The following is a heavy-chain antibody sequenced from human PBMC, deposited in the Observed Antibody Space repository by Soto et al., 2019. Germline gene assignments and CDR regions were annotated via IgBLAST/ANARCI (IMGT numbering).Heavy chain of an antibody. D-gene: IGHD3-10*02. J-gene: IGHJ6*02. V-gene: IGHV3-30*18. CDR1: GFTFSSYG. CDR3: AKVMSHYYYYGMDV. Sequence: QVQLVESGGGVVQPGRSLRLSCAASGFTFSSYGMHWVRQAPGKGLEWVAVISYDGSNKYYADSVKGRFTISRDNSKNTLYLQMNSLRAEDTAVYYCAKVMSHYYYYGMDVWGQGTTVTVSS. CDR2: ISYDGSNK.